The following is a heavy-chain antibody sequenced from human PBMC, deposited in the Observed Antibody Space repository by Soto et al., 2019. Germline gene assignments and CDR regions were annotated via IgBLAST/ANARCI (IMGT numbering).Heavy chain of an antibody. CDR1: GFTVSSNY. CDR2: IYSGGST. CDR3: ARGWWEPPAR. J-gene: IGHJ4*02. D-gene: IGHD1-26*01. Sequence: GGSLRLSCAASGFTVSSNYMSWARQAPGKGLEWVSVIYSGGSTYYADSVKGRFTISRNNSKNTLYLQMNSLRAEYTAVYYCARGWWEPPARWGQGTLVTVSS. V-gene: IGHV3-53*01.